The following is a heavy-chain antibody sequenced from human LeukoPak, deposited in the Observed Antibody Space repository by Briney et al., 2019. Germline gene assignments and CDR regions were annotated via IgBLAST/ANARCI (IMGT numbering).Heavy chain of an antibody. V-gene: IGHV4-30-2*01. D-gene: IGHD5-24*01. J-gene: IGHJ4*02. CDR2: IYHSGST. CDR1: GGSISSGGYS. Sequence: SETLSLTCAVSGGSISSGGYSWSWIRQPPGKGLEWIGYIYHSGSTYYNPSLKSRVTISIDRSKNQFSLKLSSVTAADTAVYYCARRIGDGYKTDQWGQGTLVTVSS. CDR3: ARRIGDGYKTDQ.